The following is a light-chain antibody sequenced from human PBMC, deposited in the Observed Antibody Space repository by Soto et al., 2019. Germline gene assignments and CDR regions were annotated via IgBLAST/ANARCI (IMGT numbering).Light chain of an antibody. CDR2: SAS. J-gene: IGKJ3*01. CDR1: QYISTW. Sequence: DIQMTQSPSFVSASVGDRVTLTCRASQYISTWLAWYQQRLGEAPRLLIFSASTLKNGIPARFIGSGSGTDFTLTISGLQPEDFATYYCQQSRTSPFSLGPGAKV. V-gene: IGKV1D-12*01. CDR3: QQSRTSPFS.